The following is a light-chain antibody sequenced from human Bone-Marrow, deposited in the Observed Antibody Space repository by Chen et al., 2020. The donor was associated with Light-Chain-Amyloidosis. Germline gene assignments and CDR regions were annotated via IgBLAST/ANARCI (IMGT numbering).Light chain of an antibody. Sequence: SYELTQPPSVSVSPGQTARITCSGDDLPTKYAYWYQQKPGQAPVLVIHRDTERPSGISERFSGSSSGTTATLTISGIRADDEADYHCQSADSSGTNEVIFGGGTKLTVL. CDR3: QSADSSGTNEVI. CDR1: DLPTKY. V-gene: IGLV3-25*03. CDR2: RDT. J-gene: IGLJ2*01.